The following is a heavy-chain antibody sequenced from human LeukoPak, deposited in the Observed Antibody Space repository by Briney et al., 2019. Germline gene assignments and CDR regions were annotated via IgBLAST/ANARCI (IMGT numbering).Heavy chain of an antibody. J-gene: IGHJ4*02. V-gene: IGHV3-9*01. CDR3: ARDLPVSGAYHNFDC. CDR2: ISYNSDTI. D-gene: IGHD4/OR15-4a*01. Sequence: PGGSLRLSCAASGFTFDDYAMHWVRQAPGKGLEWVSGISYNSDTIAYADSVKGRFTISRDNAKNSLYLQMNSLRAEDTAVYYCARDLPVSGAYHNFDCWGQGTLVTVSS. CDR1: GFTFDDYA.